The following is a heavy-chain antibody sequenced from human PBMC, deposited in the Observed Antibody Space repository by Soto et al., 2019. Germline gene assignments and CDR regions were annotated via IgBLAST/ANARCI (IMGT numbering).Heavy chain of an antibody. Sequence: AASVKVSCKASGYTFTSYAMHWVRQAPGQRLEWMGWINAGNGNTKYSQKIQGRVTITRDTSASTAYMELSSLRSEDTSVYYCARVIAATYYRGAFDIWGQGTMVTVSS. J-gene: IGHJ3*02. CDR2: INAGNGNT. CDR1: GYTFTSYA. D-gene: IGHD6-6*01. V-gene: IGHV1-3*01. CDR3: ARVIAATYYRGAFDI.